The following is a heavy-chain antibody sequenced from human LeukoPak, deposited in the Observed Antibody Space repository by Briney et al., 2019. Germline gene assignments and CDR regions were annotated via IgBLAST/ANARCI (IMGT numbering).Heavy chain of an antibody. J-gene: IGHJ4*02. CDR2: IYYSGST. V-gene: IGHV4-59*08. D-gene: IGHD4-23*01. Sequence: SETLSLTCTVSGGSISSYYWSWIRQPPGKGLEWIGYIYYSGSTNYNPSLKSRVTISVGTSKNQFSLKLSSVTAADTAVYYCARSPIGYGGNSGAFDYWGQGTLVTVSS. CDR1: GGSISSYY. CDR3: ARSPIGYGGNSGAFDY.